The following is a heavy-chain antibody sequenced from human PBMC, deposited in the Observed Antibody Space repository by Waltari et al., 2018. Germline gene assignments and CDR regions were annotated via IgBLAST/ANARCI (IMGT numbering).Heavy chain of an antibody. J-gene: IGHJ4*02. D-gene: IGHD6-19*01. CDR1: GFGVCAPS. CDR3: SGGEVTGTDF. V-gene: IGHV3-73*01. Sequence: EVQVVESGGGLVRPGGFVNLSCATSGFGVCAPSIHWVRQTSGKGLEWVGRIRREPYNYATAYSASVKGRFTISRDDSKNTAFLQMNSLMTEDTAVYYCSGGEVTGTDFWGQGTLVTVSS. CDR2: IRREPYNYAT.